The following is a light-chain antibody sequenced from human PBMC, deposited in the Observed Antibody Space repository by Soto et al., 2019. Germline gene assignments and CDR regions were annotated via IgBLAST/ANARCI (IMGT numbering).Light chain of an antibody. V-gene: IGKV3D-20*02. Sequence: EIVLPQSPGTLSLSPGERATVSCRASQSVSSSYLAWYQHKPGQAPRLLISGASNRAAGIPDRFSGSGSGTDFTLTISRLEPEDFAVYYCQQRSNWPLTFGGGTKVDI. J-gene: IGKJ4*01. CDR2: GAS. CDR3: QQRSNWPLT. CDR1: QSVSSSY.